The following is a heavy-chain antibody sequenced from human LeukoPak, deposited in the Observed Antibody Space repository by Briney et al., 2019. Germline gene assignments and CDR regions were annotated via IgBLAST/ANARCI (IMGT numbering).Heavy chain of an antibody. J-gene: IGHJ4*02. CDR1: GFTFSSYA. CDR3: ARDRSIAAGGAFDY. Sequence: PGGSLRLSCAASGFTFSSYAMHWVRQAPGKGLEWVAVISYDGSNEYYADSVKGRFTISRDNSKNTLYLQMNSLRAEDTAVYYCARDRSIAAGGAFDYWGQGTLVTVSS. V-gene: IGHV3-30*04. D-gene: IGHD6-13*01. CDR2: ISYDGSNE.